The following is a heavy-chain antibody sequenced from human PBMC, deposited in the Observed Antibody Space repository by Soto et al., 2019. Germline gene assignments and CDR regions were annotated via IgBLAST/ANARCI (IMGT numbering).Heavy chain of an antibody. V-gene: IGHV3-23*01. CDR2: IGGSAAGS. CDR3: ARGGGIAVAGTHLDY. D-gene: IGHD6-19*01. J-gene: IGHJ4*02. Sequence: VQLLESGGNLVQPGGSLKLSCAASGFTFSSYAMSWVRQAPGKGLKWVSGIGGSAAGSNYADSVKGRFTISRDNSRNTVYLQMSSLRAEDTALYYCARGGGIAVAGTHLDYWGQGTLVTVSS. CDR1: GFTFSSYA.